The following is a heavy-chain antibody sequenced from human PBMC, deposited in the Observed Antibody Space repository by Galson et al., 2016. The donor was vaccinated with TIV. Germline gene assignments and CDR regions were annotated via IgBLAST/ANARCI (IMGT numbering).Heavy chain of an antibody. Sequence: SVKVSCKASSYTFISYGISWVRQAPGQGLEWMGWISAYNGNTKYVQKLQGRVIMTTDTSTSTAYMELRSLRSDDTAVYYCARRGRFLDSYYYYGMDVWGQGTTVTVSS. J-gene: IGHJ6*02. CDR3: ARRGRFLDSYYYYGMDV. CDR1: SYTFISYG. CDR2: ISAYNGNT. V-gene: IGHV1-18*01. D-gene: IGHD3/OR15-3a*01.